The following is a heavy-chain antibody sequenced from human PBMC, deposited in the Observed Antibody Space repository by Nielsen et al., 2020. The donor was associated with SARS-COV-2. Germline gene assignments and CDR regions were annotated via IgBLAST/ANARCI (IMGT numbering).Heavy chain of an antibody. CDR3: AKANDGGYYFDY. Sequence: WIRQPPGKGLEWVAYISYEGTNKYYADSVKGRFSISRDNSKNTLYLQMNSLRAEDTAVYYCAKANDGGYYFDYWGQGTLVTVSS. V-gene: IGHV3-30*18. D-gene: IGHD3-16*01. J-gene: IGHJ4*02. CDR2: ISYEGTNK.